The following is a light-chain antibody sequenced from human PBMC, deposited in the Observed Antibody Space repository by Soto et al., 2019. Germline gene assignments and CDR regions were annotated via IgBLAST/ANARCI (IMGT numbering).Light chain of an antibody. V-gene: IGKV3-20*01. J-gene: IGKJ3*01. CDR1: QSVSSSY. Sequence: EIVLTQSPGTLSLSAGERATLSCRASQSVSSSYLAWYQQKPGQPPRLLIYGASNRATGIPDRFSGSGSGTDFTLTISSLEPEDFAVYYCQQYGNSLFTFGPGTKVDIK. CDR3: QQYGNSLFT. CDR2: GAS.